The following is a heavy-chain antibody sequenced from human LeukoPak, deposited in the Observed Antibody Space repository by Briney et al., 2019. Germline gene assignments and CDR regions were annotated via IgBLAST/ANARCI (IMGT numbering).Heavy chain of an antibody. CDR2: IIPIFGTA. V-gene: IGHV1-69*13. J-gene: IGHJ6*03. D-gene: IGHD3-3*01. Sequence: SVKVSCKASGGTFSSYAISWVRQAPGQGLEWMGGIIPIFGTANYAQKFQGRVTVTADESTSTAYMELSSLRSEDTAVYYCARVRIKRILEWSAHDYYYYYMDVWGKGTTVTVSS. CDR3: ARVRIKRILEWSAHDYYYYYMDV. CDR1: GGTFSSYA.